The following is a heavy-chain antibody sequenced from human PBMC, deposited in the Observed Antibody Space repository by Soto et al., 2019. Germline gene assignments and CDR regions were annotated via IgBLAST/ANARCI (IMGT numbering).Heavy chain of an antibody. Sequence: WWSLVLGCAASGFTFSIYAMSWVRQAPGKGLDLLSAISGSGGSTYYADSVKGRFTISRDNSKNTLYLQMNSLRAEDTAVYYCAKQELYSGYDLTWWTIYFDYWGQGTMVTVSS. J-gene: IGHJ4*02. CDR1: GFTFSIYA. D-gene: IGHD5-12*01. V-gene: IGHV3-23*01. CDR2: ISGSGGST. CDR3: AKQELYSGYDLTWWTIYFDY.